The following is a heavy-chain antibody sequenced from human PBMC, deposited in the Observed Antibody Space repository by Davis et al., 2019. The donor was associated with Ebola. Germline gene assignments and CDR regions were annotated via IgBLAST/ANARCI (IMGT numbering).Heavy chain of an antibody. Sequence: MPSETLSLTCAVSGGSISSSNWWSWVRQPPGKGLEWIGEIYHSGSTNYNPSLKSRVTISVDTSKNQFSLKLSSVTAADTAVYYCARPAHLYSSSWYWFDPWGQGTLVTVSS. CDR3: ARPAHLYSSSWYWFDP. CDR1: GGSISSSNW. D-gene: IGHD6-13*01. V-gene: IGHV4-4*02. J-gene: IGHJ5*02. CDR2: IYHSGST.